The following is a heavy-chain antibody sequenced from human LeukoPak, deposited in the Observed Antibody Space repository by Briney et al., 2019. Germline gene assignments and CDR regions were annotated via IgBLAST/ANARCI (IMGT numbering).Heavy chain of an antibody. CDR3: ARDTHRAPYYYDSSGFLDY. D-gene: IGHD3-22*01. Sequence: PGGSLRLSCAASGFTFSSYAMHWVRQAPGKGLEWVAVISYDGSNKYYADSVKGRFTISRDNSKNTLYLQMNSLRAEDTAVYYCARDTHRAPYYYDSSGFLDYWGQGTLVTVSS. J-gene: IGHJ4*02. CDR1: GFTFSSYA. V-gene: IGHV3-30-3*01. CDR2: ISYDGSNK.